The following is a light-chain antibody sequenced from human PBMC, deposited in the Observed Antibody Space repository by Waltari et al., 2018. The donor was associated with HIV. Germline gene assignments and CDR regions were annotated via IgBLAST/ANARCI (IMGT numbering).Light chain of an antibody. CDR1: NFGDNY. CDR3: QAWDSSTVV. J-gene: IGLJ2*01. Sequence: SYELTQPPSVSVSPGQTASITCSGDNFGDNYACWYQQKPGKSPVVVIYQDSKRPSGIPERFSGSNSGNTATLTISGTQAMDEADYYCQAWDSSTVVFGGGTKLTVL. V-gene: IGLV3-1*01. CDR2: QDS.